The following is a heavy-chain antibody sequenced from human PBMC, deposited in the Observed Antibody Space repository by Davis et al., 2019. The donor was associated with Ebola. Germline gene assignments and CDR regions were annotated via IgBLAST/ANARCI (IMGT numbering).Heavy chain of an antibody. J-gene: IGHJ6*02. D-gene: IGHD6-19*01. CDR3: ARDPVYSSGWLKFYYYYGMDV. V-gene: IGHV1-18*01. Sequence: ASVEVSCKASGYTFTSYGISWVRQAPGQGLEWMGWISAYNGNTNYAQKLQGRVTMTTDTSTSTAYMELRSLRSDDTAVYYCARDPVYSSGWLKFYYYYGMDVWGQGTTVTVSS. CDR2: ISAYNGNT. CDR1: GYTFTSYG.